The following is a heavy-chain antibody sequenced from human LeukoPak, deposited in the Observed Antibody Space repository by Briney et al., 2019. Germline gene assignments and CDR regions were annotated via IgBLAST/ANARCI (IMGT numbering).Heavy chain of an antibody. D-gene: IGHD3-3*01. CDR2: INPNSGGT. V-gene: IGHV1-2*02. Sequence: ASVKVSCKASGYTFTGYYMHWVRQAPGQGLEWMGWINPNSGGTNYAQKFQGRVTMTRDTSISTAYMELSRLRSDDTAVYYCARTYYDFWSGYYTENYYFDYWGQGTLVTVSS. CDR3: ARTYYDFWSGYYTENYYFDY. CDR1: GYTFTGYY. J-gene: IGHJ4*02.